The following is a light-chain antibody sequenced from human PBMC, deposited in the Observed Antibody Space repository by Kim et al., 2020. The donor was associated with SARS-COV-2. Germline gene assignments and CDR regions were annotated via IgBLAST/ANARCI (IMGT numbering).Light chain of an antibody. CDR3: QSSDSSTAI. CDR1: RLGDKY. V-gene: IGLV3-1*01. Sequence: SYELTQPPSVSVSPGQTVSISCSGDRLGDKYAFCYQQRSIQSPVLVIYQGDKRPSGIPARFSCFLSGNTSTLSIRGTQPMDEADSYCQSSDSSTAIFGGG. CDR2: QGD. J-gene: IGLJ2*01.